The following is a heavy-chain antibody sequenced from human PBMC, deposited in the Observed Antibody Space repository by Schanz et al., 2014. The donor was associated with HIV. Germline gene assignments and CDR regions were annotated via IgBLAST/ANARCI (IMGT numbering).Heavy chain of an antibody. CDR1: GFTFSNYD. D-gene: IGHD2-15*01. V-gene: IGHV3-23*01. J-gene: IGHJ4*02. Sequence: EVQLLESGGGLVQPGGSLRLSCAASGFTFSNYDMTWVRQAPGKGLEWVSGISGNSGHTWYADSVKGRFTISRDNAKNTLYLQMNSLRDEDTAVYYCARRSSDGGYYDNWGQGTLVTVSS. CDR2: ISGNSGHT. CDR3: ARRSSDGGYYDN.